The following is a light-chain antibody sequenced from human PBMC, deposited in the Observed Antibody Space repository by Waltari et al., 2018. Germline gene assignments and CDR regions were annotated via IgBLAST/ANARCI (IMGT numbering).Light chain of an antibody. J-gene: IGKJ1*01. CDR1: QSLLHSNGYNY. Sequence: DIVMTQSPLSLPVTPGEPASISCRSSQSLLHSNGYNYLDWYLQKPGQSPQLLIYLGSNRASGVPDRFSGSGSGTDFTLKINRVEAEDVGVYYCMRALQTPWTFGQGTKVEIK. CDR2: LGS. V-gene: IGKV2-28*01. CDR3: MRALQTPWT.